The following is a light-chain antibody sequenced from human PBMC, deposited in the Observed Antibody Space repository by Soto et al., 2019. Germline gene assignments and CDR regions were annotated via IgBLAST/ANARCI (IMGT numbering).Light chain of an antibody. CDR1: QSVSSY. J-gene: IGKJ5*01. V-gene: IGKV3-11*01. CDR2: DAS. CDR3: QQRSNWPVT. Sequence: EIVLTQSPATLSLSPVERATLSCRASQSVSSYLAWYQQKPGQAPRLLIYDASNRATGIPARFSGSGSGTDFTLTISSLEPEDFAVYYCQQRSNWPVTFGPGTRLEIK.